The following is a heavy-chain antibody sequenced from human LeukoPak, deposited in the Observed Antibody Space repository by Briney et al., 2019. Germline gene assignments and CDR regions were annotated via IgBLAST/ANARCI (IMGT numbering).Heavy chain of an antibody. D-gene: IGHD3-22*01. CDR2: ISSSSSYI. Sequence: GGSLRLSCAAYGFTFSSYSMNWVRQAPGKGLEWVSSISSSSSYIYYADSVKGRFTISRDNAKNSLYLQMNSLRAEDTAVYYCASLWGSGYSSYYYYGMDVWGQGTTVTVSS. V-gene: IGHV3-21*04. CDR3: ASLWGSGYSSYYYYGMDV. J-gene: IGHJ6*02. CDR1: GFTFSSYS.